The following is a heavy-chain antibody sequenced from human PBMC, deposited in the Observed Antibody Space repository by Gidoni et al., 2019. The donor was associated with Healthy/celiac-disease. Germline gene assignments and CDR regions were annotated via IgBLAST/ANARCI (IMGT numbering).Heavy chain of an antibody. D-gene: IGHD3-10*01. CDR1: GFSRSTSGVG. CDR3: TRHLYGSGTYYNWFDP. V-gene: IGHV2-5*02. CDR2: ISWDDDK. Sequence: QITLKESGPTLVKPTQTLTLTCTFAGFSRSTSGVGVGWIRQPPGKALEWLALISWDDDKRYSPSLKSRLTITKDTSKNQVVLTMTNMDPVDTATYYCTRHLYGSGTYYNWFDPWGQGTLVTVSS. J-gene: IGHJ5*02.